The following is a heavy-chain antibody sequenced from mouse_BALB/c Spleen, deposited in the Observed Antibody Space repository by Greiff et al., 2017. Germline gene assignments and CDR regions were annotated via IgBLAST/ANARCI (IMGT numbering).Heavy chain of an antibody. CDR3: ARESVGIYYDYDPYYYAMDY. Sequence: QVQLKESGPGLVAPSQSLSITCTVSGFSLTSYGVHWVRQPPGKGLEWLGVIWAGGSTNYNSALMSRLSISKDNSKSQVFLKMNSLQTDDTAMYYCARESVGIYYDYDPYYYAMDYWGQGTSVTVSS. CDR2: IWAGGST. V-gene: IGHV2-9*02. CDR1: GFSLTSYG. D-gene: IGHD2-4*01. J-gene: IGHJ4*01.